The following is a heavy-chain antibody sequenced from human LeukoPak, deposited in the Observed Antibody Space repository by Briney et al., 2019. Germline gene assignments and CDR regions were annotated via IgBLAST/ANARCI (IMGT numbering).Heavy chain of an antibody. Sequence: ASVKISCKASGYTFTDYYMHWVQQAPGKGLEWMGRVDPEDGETIYAEKFQGRVTITADTSTDTAYMELSSLRSEDTAVYYCATDSDFNSLIHWGQGTLVTVSS. CDR3: ATDSDFNSLIH. CDR1: GYTFTDYY. D-gene: IGHD5-18*01. V-gene: IGHV1-69-2*01. J-gene: IGHJ4*02. CDR2: VDPEDGET.